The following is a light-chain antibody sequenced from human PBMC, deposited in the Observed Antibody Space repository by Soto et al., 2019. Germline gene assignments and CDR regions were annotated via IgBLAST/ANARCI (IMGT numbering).Light chain of an antibody. CDR3: SSYSSSSTPYV. J-gene: IGLJ1*01. CDR1: RSDVGGYNY. CDR2: DVT. Sequence: QPVLTQPASVSGSPGQSITISCTGTRSDVGGYNYVSWYQQHPDKAPKLMIYDVTTRPSGVSNRFSGSKSGNTASLTISGLQAEDEADYYCSSYSSSSTPYVFGTGTKLTVL. V-gene: IGLV2-14*01.